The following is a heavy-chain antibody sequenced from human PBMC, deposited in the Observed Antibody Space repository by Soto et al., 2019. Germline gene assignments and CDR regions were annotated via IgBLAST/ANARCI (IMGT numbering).Heavy chain of an antibody. J-gene: IGHJ4*02. CDR2: MNPNSGNT. Sequence: ASVKVSCKASGYTFTSYDINWVRQATGQGLEWMGWMNPNSGNTGYAQKFQGRVTMTRNTSISTAYMELSSLRSEDTAVYYCARAPKASGWYGLDYWGQGTLVAVSS. D-gene: IGHD6-19*01. V-gene: IGHV1-8*01. CDR1: GYTFTSYD. CDR3: ARAPKASGWYGLDY.